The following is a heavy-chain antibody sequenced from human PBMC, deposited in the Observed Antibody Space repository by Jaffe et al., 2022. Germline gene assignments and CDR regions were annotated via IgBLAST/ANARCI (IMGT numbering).Heavy chain of an antibody. J-gene: IGHJ4*02. CDR1: GYSISSGYY. CDR3: ARLGAGYCSSTSCYAVAYYFDY. Sequence: QVQLQESGPGLVKPSETLSLTCAVSGYSISSGYYWGWIRQPPGKGLEWIGSIYHSGSTYYNPSLKSRVTISVDTSKNQFSLKLSSVTAADTAVYYCARLGAGYCSSTSCYAVAYYFDYWGQGTLVTVSS. D-gene: IGHD2-2*01. CDR2: IYHSGST. V-gene: IGHV4-38-2*01.